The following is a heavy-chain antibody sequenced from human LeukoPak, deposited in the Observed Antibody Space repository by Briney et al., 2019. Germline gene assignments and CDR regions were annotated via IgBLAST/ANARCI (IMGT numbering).Heavy chain of an antibody. D-gene: IGHD2-15*01. CDR3: ARDRGYCSGGSCYSLGFDY. Sequence: PSQTLSLTCAISGDSDSRNSDAWNWIRQSPSRGLEWLGRTYYRSKWSSDYAISVKSRITINADTSKNQFFLQLNSVTPEDTAVYYCARDRGYCSGGSCYSLGFDYWGQGTLVSVSS. J-gene: IGHJ4*02. V-gene: IGHV6-1*01. CDR1: GDSDSRNSDA. CDR2: TYYRSKWSS.